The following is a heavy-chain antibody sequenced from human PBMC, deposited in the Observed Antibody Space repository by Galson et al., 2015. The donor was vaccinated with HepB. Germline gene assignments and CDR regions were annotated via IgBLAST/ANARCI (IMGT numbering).Heavy chain of an antibody. CDR3: AKGDEPYYDFWSGYPDAFDI. J-gene: IGHJ3*02. CDR1: GFTFSSYG. CDR2: ISYDGSNK. V-gene: IGHV3-30*18. Sequence: SLRLSCAASGFTFSSYGMHWVRQAPGKGLEWVAVISYDGSNKYYADSVKGRFTISRDNSKNTLYLQMNSLRAEDTAVYYCAKGDEPYYDFWSGYPDAFDIWGQGTMVTVSS. D-gene: IGHD3-3*01.